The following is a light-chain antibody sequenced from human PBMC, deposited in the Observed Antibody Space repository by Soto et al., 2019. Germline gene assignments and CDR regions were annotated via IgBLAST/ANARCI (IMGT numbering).Light chain of an antibody. CDR2: EVS. Sequence: QSVLAQPASVSGSPGQSITISCTGTNSDVGSYNLVSWYQQHPGKAPKVIIYEVSERPSGVSGRFSGSKSGNTASLMISGLQAEDEADYYCCSYAGSSTQSYVFGSGTKVTVL. V-gene: IGLV2-23*02. CDR1: NSDVGSYNL. CDR3: CSYAGSSTQSYV. J-gene: IGLJ1*01.